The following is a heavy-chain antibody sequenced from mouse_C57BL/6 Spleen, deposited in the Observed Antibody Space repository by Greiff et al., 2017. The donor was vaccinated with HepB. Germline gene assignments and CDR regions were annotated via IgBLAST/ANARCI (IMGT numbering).Heavy chain of an antibody. J-gene: IGHJ3*01. D-gene: IGHD2-13*01. CDR3: ARQGGLGFAY. Sequence: EVHLVESGGGLVKPGGSLKLSCAASGFTFSSYTMSWVRQTPEKRLEWVATISGGGGNTYYPDSVKGRFTISRDNAKNTLYLQMSSLRSEDTALYYCARQGGLGFAYWGQGTLVTVSA. V-gene: IGHV5-9*01. CDR1: GFTFSSYT. CDR2: ISGGGGNT.